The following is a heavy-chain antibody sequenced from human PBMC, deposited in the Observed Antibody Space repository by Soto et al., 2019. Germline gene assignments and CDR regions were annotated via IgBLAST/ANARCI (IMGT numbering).Heavy chain of an antibody. CDR1: RFAFSSYG. V-gene: IGHV3-30*18. Sequence: QEQLVESGGGVVQPGRSLRLSCEASRFAFSSYGMHWVRQAPGKGLEWVAVISYDGDYQNYADSVKGRFTISRANSKNTMYLQMRRLTGEDTALYYFAKGTTVTTWRYLDPWARGTLVTVSS. CDR3: AKGTTVTTWRYLDP. J-gene: IGHJ2*01. D-gene: IGHD4-17*01. CDR2: ISYDGDYQ.